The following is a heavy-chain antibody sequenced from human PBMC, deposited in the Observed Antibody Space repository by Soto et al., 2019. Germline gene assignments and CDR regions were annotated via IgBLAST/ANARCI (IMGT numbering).Heavy chain of an antibody. CDR1: GGSISSYY. V-gene: IGHV4-59*01. CDR3: ASSNIAAAGFYYYGMDV. Sequence: SETLSLTCTFSGGSISSYYWSWIRQPPGKGLEWIGYIYYSGSTNYNPSLKSRVTISVDTSKNQFSLKLSSVTAADTAVYYCASSNIAAAGFYYYGMDVWGRGTTVTVSS. D-gene: IGHD6-13*01. CDR2: IYYSGST. J-gene: IGHJ6*02.